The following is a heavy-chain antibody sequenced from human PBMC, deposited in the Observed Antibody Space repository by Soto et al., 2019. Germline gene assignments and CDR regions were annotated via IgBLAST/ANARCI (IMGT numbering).Heavy chain of an antibody. D-gene: IGHD6-13*01. CDR1: GGSISSYY. CDR3: AREVYSSGMDV. V-gene: IGHV4-59*01. Sequence: SETLSLTCTVSGGSISSYYWSWIRQPPGKGLEWIGYIYYSGSTNYNPSLKSRVTISVDTSKNQFSLKLSSVTAADTAVYYCAREVYSSGMDVWGQGTTVTVSS. J-gene: IGHJ6*02. CDR2: IYYSGST.